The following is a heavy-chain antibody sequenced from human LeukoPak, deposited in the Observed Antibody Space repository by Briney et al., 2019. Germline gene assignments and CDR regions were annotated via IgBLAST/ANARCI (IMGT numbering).Heavy chain of an antibody. D-gene: IGHD2-15*01. J-gene: IGHJ6*02. CDR1: GDSISSSYFSSSYYY. CDR2: IYYGGTT. CDR3: ARRSHCEGGSCPPV. V-gene: IGHV4-39*01. Sequence: SETLSLTCTVSGDSISSSYFSSSYYYWVWIRQPPGKGLEWIGSIYYGGTTYHNPSLQSRVTISSDTPKNQFSLRLRSVTATDTAVYYCARRSHCEGGSCPPVWGQGTTVTVSS.